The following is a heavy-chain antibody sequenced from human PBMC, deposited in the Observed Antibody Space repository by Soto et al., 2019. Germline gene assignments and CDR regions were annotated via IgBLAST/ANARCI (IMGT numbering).Heavy chain of an antibody. CDR3: ARGGDDCDASRVESGMDV. J-gene: IGHJ6*02. Sequence: QVQLVESGGGVVQPGRSLRLSCAASGFSFSTSAMHWVRQAPGKGLEWVSLVLHAGGEKYYTDSVKGRFTISRDNANNTQEIQMDRLRADGTAIYYCARGGDDCDASRVESGMDVWGQGTTVTVSS. CDR1: GFSFSTSA. V-gene: IGHV3-33*05. D-gene: IGHD2-21*02. CDR2: VLHAGGEK.